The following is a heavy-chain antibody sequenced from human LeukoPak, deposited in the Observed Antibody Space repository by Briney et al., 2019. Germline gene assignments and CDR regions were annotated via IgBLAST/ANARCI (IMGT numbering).Heavy chain of an antibody. J-gene: IGHJ6*03. V-gene: IGHV3-48*03. CDR2: ISASGSTI. CDR1: GFSFSSYE. CDR3: ARRDVDYKNYYYYMDV. Sequence: GGSLRLSCAASGFSFSSYEMNWVRQDPGKGLECVSYISASGSTIYYADSVKGRFTISRDNAKNSLYLQMNSLRAEDTAVYYCARRDVDYKNYYYYMDVWGKGTTVTISS. D-gene: IGHD4-11*01.